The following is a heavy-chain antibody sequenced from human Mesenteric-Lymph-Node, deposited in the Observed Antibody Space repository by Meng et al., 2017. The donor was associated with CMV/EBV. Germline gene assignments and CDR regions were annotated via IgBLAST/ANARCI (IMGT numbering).Heavy chain of an antibody. CDR2: ISSDGGST. CDR1: GFTFSDHW. V-gene: IGHV3-74*01. J-gene: IGHJ6*02. Sequence: GESLKISCAASGFTFSDHWMHWVRQAPGKGLVWVSRISSDGGSTSNADSVKGRFTISRDNAKNTLYLQMNSLRAEDTAVYYCARVMSSSGYYYYGMDVWGQGTTVTVSS. CDR3: ARVMSSSGYYYYGMDV. D-gene: IGHD2-15*01.